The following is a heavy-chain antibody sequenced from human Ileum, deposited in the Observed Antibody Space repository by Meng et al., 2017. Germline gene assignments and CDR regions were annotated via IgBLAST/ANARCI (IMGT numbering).Heavy chain of an antibody. J-gene: IGHJ4*02. CDR3: ARENDNWNYFDY. Sequence: QVQLVQSGTDVKQVGASVTVSCTASGYTFRNYPLHWVRQAPGQRPEWMGWINAGNGNIKISQKFQGRITITSDTSATAYMELSSLRSEDTAVYFCARENDNWNYFDYWGQGSLVTVSS. D-gene: IGHD1-1*01. V-gene: IGHV1-3*01. CDR1: GYTFRNYP. CDR2: INAGNGNI.